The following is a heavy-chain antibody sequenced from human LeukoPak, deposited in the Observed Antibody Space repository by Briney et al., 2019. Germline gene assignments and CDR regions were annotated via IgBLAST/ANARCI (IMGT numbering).Heavy chain of an antibody. J-gene: IGHJ4*02. CDR1: GFSFCSYW. V-gene: IGHV3-74*01. D-gene: IGHD3-10*01. Sequence: PGGYLRFYCAASGFSFCSYWMHWVRQVPGKGRVWVSRINSDGSTTIYADSVKGRFTISRDNAKNTLFLQMNSLRAEDTAVYYCARGRGSGSSDYWGQGTLVTVSS. CDR2: INSDGSTT. CDR3: ARGRGSGSSDY.